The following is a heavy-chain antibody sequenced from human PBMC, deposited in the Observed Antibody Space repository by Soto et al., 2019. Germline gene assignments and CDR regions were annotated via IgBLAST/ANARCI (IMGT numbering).Heavy chain of an antibody. Sequence: SETLSLTCTVSGGSISSSSYYWGWIRQPPGRGLEWLGSRHYGGATDYSPSLESRITVSVDTSRNQFSLRLSSVTAADTAVYYCVRDSASVAGKVDFFQHWGPGILVTVSS. CDR1: GGSISSSSYY. CDR2: RHYGGAT. CDR3: VRDSASVAGKVDFFQH. J-gene: IGHJ1*01. D-gene: IGHD6-13*01. V-gene: IGHV4-39*02.